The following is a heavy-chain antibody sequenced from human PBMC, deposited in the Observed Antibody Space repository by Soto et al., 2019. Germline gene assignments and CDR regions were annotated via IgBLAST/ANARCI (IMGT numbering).Heavy chain of an antibody. Sequence: QVQLVESGGDLVKPGGSLRLSCAASGFSMSDHFMSWIRQAPGKGLEWVSYISDSDRGSATQYGDSVEGRFTISRDNAKNSLYLQMNSLRVEDTAVYYCARESWANPDYWGQGTLVTVSS. CDR2: ISDSDRGSAT. CDR1: GFSMSDHF. V-gene: IGHV3-11*01. CDR3: ARESWANPDY. D-gene: IGHD3-10*01. J-gene: IGHJ4*02.